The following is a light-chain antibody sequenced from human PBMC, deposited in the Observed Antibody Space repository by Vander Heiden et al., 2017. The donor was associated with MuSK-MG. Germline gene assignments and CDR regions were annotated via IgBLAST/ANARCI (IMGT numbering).Light chain of an antibody. CDR2: AAS. V-gene: IGKV1-NL1*01. Sequence: IQLTPSPSSLSASVGDRVTITCRASQGISNYLAWYQQKPGKAPKLLLYAASRLESGVPSRFSGSGSGTDYTLTISSLQPEDFATYYCQQYDSTTQTFGQGSKVEIK. CDR1: QGISNY. CDR3: QQYDSTTQT. J-gene: IGKJ1*01.